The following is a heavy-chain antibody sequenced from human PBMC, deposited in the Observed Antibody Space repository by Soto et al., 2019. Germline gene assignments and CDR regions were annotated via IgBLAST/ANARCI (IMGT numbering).Heavy chain of an antibody. J-gene: IGHJ4*02. Sequence: LETLSLTCTISGGSISVYYWSWVRQPPGHELEWIGYIYASGSPYYNPSLRSRVTISPDTSKNQISLKLTSPTAADTAVYYCAGGVGSSPPRYWGRGTLVTVSS. CDR2: IYASGSP. D-gene: IGHD1-26*01. CDR1: GGSISVYY. V-gene: IGHV4-59*01. CDR3: AGGVGSSPPRY.